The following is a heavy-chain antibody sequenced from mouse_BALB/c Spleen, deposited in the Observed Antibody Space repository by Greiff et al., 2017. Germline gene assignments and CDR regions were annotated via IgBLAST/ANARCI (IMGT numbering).Heavy chain of an antibody. CDR2: IDPENGNT. J-gene: IGHJ2*01. V-gene: IGHV14-1*02. CDR3: AVGGNYYFDY. CDR1: GFNIKDYY. D-gene: IGHD2-1*01. Sequence: VQLQQSGAELVRPGALVKLSCKASGFNIKDYYMHWVKQRPEQGLEWIGWIDPENGNTIYDPKFQGKASITADTSSNTAYLQLSSLTSEDTAVYYCAVGGNYYFDYWGQGTTLTVSS.